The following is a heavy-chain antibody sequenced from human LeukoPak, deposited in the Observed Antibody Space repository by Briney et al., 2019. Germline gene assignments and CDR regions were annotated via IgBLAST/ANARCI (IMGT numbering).Heavy chain of an antibody. V-gene: IGHV3-53*01. CDR2: IYGGDNR. J-gene: IGHJ6*02. CDR1: GFTVSSAY. D-gene: IGHD2-15*01. Sequence: GGSLRLSCAASGFTVSSAYVSWVRQAPGKGLEWVSSIYGGDNREYSDSVKGRFTISRDDSKNTVSLQMSSLRVEDTAVYYCAKNLYCGGGSCYPSALGMDVWGQGTTVTVSS. CDR3: AKNLYCGGGSCYPSALGMDV.